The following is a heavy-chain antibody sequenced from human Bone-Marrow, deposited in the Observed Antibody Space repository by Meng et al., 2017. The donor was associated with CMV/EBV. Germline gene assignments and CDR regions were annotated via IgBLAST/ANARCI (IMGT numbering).Heavy chain of an antibody. CDR3: ARDQLGYCSSTSCYLGDYYYGMDV. CDR2: INPTSGDT. J-gene: IGHJ6*02. V-gene: IGHV1-2*02. CDR1: GYTFAGYF. Sequence: ASVKVSCKASGYTFAGYFIHWVRQAPGQGLEWMGWINPTSGDTNSAQKFQGRVTMTRDTSISTAYMELSRLRSDDTAVYYCARDQLGYCSSTSCYLGDYYYGMDVWGQGTTVTVSS. D-gene: IGHD2-2*01.